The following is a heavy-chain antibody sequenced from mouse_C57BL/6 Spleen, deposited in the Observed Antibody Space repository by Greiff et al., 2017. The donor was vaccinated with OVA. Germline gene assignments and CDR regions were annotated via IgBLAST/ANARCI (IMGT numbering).Heavy chain of an antibody. CDR2: ISNLAYSI. CDR1: GFTFSDYG. CDR3: ARAPDYYGSSHWYFDV. D-gene: IGHD1-1*01. J-gene: IGHJ1*03. V-gene: IGHV5-15*01. Sequence: EVMLVESGGGLVQPGGSPKLSCAASGFTFSDYGMAWVRQAPRKGPEWVAFISNLAYSIYYADTVTGRFTISRENAKNTLYLEMSSLRSEDTAMYYCARAPDYYGSSHWYFDVWGTGTTVTVSS.